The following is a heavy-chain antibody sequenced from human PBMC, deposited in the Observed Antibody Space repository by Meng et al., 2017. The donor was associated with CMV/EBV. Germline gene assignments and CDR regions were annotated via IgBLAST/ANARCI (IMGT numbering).Heavy chain of an antibody. J-gene: IGHJ4*02. CDR1: GFTFSSYG. CDR2: IRYDGSNK. V-gene: IGHV3-30*02. Sequence: GESLKISCAASGFTFSSYGMHWVRQAPGKGLEWVAFIRYDGSNKYYVDSVKGRFTISRDNSKNTLYLQMNSLRAEDTAVYYCAKVSGGSGSLYYFDYWGQGTLVTVSS. D-gene: IGHD1-26*01. CDR3: AKVSGGSGSLYYFDY.